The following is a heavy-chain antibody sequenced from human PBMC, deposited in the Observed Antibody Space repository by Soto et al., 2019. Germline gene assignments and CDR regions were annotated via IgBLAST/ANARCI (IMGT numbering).Heavy chain of an antibody. D-gene: IGHD3-16*02. V-gene: IGHV3-21*01. CDR2: ISSSSSYI. Sequence: GGSLRLSCAASGFTFSSYSMNWVRQAPGKGLEWVSSISSSSSYIYYADSVEGRFTISRDNAKNSLYLQMNSLRAEDTAVYYCARDPGPTPDPYYDYIWGSYRYTKPYYFDYWGQGTLVTVSS. CDR1: GFTFSSYS. CDR3: ARDPGPTPDPYYDYIWGSYRYTKPYYFDY. J-gene: IGHJ4*02.